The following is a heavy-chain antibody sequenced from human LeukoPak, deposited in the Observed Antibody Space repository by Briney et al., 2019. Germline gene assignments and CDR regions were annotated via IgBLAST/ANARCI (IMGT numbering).Heavy chain of an antibody. Sequence: GRSLRLSCAASGFTFDDYAMHWVRQAPGKGLEWVSGISWNSGSIGYADSVKGRFTISRDNAKNSLYLQMNSLRAEDTALYYCAKSGADYDILTGYYMGAFDIWGQGTMVTVSS. CDR2: ISWNSGSI. J-gene: IGHJ3*02. V-gene: IGHV3-9*01. CDR1: GFTFDDYA. CDR3: AKSGADYDILTGYYMGAFDI. D-gene: IGHD3-9*01.